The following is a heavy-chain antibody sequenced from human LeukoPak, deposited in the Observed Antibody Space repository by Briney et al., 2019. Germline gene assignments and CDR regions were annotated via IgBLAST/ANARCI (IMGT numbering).Heavy chain of an antibody. CDR1: GGSISSSSYY. D-gene: IGHD3-22*01. Sequence: PSETLSLTCTVSGGSISSSSYYWGWIRQPPGKGLEWIGSIYYSGSTYYNPSLKSRVTISVDTSKNQFSLKLSSVTAADTAVYYCAREKQNRLITMIVVVTTDAFDIWGQGTMVTVSS. CDR3: AREKQNRLITMIVVVTTDAFDI. V-gene: IGHV4-39*07. J-gene: IGHJ3*02. CDR2: IYYSGST.